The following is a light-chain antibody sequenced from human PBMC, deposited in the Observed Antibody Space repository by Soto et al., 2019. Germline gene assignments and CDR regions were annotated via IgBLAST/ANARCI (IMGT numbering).Light chain of an antibody. J-gene: IGLJ1*01. Sequence: QSALTQPASVSGSPGQSITISCTGTSSDVGGYNYVSWYQQHPGKAPKFMIYDVSNRPSGASNRFSGSKSGNTASLTISGLTAEDESDYYCCSYTPHNGRQRLFGTATEGTV. V-gene: IGLV2-14*01. CDR1: SSDVGGYNY. CDR2: DVS. CDR3: CSYTPHNGRQRL.